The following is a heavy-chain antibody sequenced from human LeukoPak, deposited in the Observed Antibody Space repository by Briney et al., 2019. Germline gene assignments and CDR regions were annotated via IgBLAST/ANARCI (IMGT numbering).Heavy chain of an antibody. V-gene: IGHV4-30-2*01. CDR3: ARGLVPSSWYPYYFDY. CDR2: IYHSGTT. D-gene: IGHD6-13*01. J-gene: IGHJ4*02. CDR1: GYSISSGGYF. Sequence: PSQTLSLTCTVSGYSISSGGYFWGWIRQPPGKDLEWTGYIYHSGTTNYNPSLKSRATISVDRSKNQFSLKLNSVTAADTAVYYCARGLVPSSWYPYYFDYWGQGTLVTVSS.